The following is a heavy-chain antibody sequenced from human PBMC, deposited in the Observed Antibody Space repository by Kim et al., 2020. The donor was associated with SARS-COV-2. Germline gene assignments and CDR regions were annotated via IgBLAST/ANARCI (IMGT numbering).Heavy chain of an antibody. CDR2: ISYDGSNK. D-gene: IGHD3-22*01. CDR3: ARGTTMIVVVIGDY. Sequence: GGSLRLSCAASGFTFSSYAMHWVRQAPGKGLEWVAVISYDGSNKYYADSVKGRFTISRDNSKNTLYLQMNSLRAEDTAVYYCARGTTMIVVVIGDYWGQGTLVTVSS. V-gene: IGHV3-30*04. CDR1: GFTFSSYA. J-gene: IGHJ4*02.